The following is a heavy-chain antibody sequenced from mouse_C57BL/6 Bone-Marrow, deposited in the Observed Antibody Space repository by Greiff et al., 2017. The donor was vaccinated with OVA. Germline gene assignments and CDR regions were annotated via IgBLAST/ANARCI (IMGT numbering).Heavy chain of an antibody. CDR2: IDPETGGT. CDR1: GYTFTDYE. J-gene: IGHJ2*01. CDR3: TRYYYSILGY. V-gene: IGHV1-15*01. D-gene: IGHD2-5*01. Sequence: VQLQQSGAELVRPGASVTLSCKASGYTFTDYEMHWVKQTPVHGLEWIGAIDPETGGTDYNQKFKGKAILTADKSSSTAYMELRSLTSEDSAVYYGTRYYYSILGYWGQGTTLTVSS.